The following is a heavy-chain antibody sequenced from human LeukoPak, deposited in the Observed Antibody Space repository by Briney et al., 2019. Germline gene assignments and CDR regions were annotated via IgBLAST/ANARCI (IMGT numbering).Heavy chain of an antibody. D-gene: IGHD1-26*01. CDR3: ASAPSGSYYPEYFQH. V-gene: IGHV5-51*01. J-gene: IGHJ1*01. Sequence: GESLKISCKGSGYSFTSYWVGWVRQMPGKGLEWMGIIYPGDSDTRYSPSFQGQVTISADKSISTAYLQWSSLKASDTAMYYCASAPSGSYYPEYFQHWGQGTLVTVSS. CDR1: GYSFTSYW. CDR2: IYPGDSDT.